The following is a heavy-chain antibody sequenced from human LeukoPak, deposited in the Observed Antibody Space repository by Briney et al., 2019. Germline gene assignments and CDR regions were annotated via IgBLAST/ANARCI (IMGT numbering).Heavy chain of an antibody. CDR1: GGSISPYY. CDR2: IYYSGST. J-gene: IGHJ3*02. D-gene: IGHD2-2*01. Sequence: PSETLSLTCTVSGGSISPYYWSWIRQPPGKGLEWIGYIYYSGSTNYNPSLKSRVTISVDTSKNQFSLKLSSVTAADTAVYYCARAGEGGIVVVPAASGVLAFDIWGQGTMVTVSS. CDR3: ARAGEGGIVVVPAASGVLAFDI. V-gene: IGHV4-59*01.